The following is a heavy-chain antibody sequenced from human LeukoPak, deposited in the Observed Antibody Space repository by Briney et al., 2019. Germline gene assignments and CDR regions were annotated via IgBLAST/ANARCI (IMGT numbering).Heavy chain of an antibody. CDR1: GFTLSSYA. J-gene: IGHJ4*02. CDR2: ISDSGNT. CDR3: AKAPVTTCRGAYCYPFDY. D-gene: IGHD2-21*01. Sequence: GGSLRLSCAASGFTLSSYAMSWVRQAPGKGLEWVSAISDSGNTYHADSVKGRFTISRDSSKNTLFLQMNRLRPEDAAVYYCAKAPVTTCRGAYCYPFDYWGQGTLVIVSS. V-gene: IGHV3-23*01.